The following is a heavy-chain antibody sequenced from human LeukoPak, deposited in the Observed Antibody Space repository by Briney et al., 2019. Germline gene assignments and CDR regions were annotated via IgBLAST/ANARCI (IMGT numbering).Heavy chain of an antibody. D-gene: IGHD5-18*01. CDR1: GGSFSGYY. CDR3: ARAEHTAMVNYFDY. V-gene: IGHV4-34*01. J-gene: IGHJ4*02. Sequence: SETLSLTSAVYGGSFSGYYWSWIRQPPGKGLEWIGEINHSGSTNYNPSLKSRVTISVDTSKNQFSLKLSSVTAADTAVYYCARAEHTAMVNYFDYWGQGTLVTVSS. CDR2: INHSGST.